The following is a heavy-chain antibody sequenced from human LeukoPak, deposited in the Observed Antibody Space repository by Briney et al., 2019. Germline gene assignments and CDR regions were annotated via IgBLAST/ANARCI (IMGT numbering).Heavy chain of an antibody. Sequence: GGSLRLSCAASGFTFSSYAMSWVRQAPGKGLEWVSAISGSGGSTYYAGSVKGRFTISRDNSKNTLYLQMNSLRAEDTAVYYCAKGGYSSGWYNHWGQGTLVTVSS. CDR2: ISGSGGST. J-gene: IGHJ5*02. V-gene: IGHV3-23*01. CDR1: GFTFSSYA. CDR3: AKGGYSSGWYNH. D-gene: IGHD6-19*01.